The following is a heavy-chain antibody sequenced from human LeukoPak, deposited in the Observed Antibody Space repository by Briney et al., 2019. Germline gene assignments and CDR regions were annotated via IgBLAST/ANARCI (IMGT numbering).Heavy chain of an antibody. CDR2: IYTSGST. CDR1: GGSISSYY. CDR3: ARQTGSGLFILP. J-gene: IGHJ4*02. V-gene: IGHV4-4*07. D-gene: IGHD3/OR15-3a*01. Sequence: SSETLSLTCTVSGGSISSYYWSWIRQPAGKGLEWIGRIYTSGSTNYNPSLKSQVSISIDTSKNQFSLRLTSVTAADTAVYYCARQTGSGLFILPGGQGTLVTVSS.